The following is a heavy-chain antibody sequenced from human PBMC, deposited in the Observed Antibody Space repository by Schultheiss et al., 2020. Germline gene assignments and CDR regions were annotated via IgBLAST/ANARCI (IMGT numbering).Heavy chain of an antibody. V-gene: IGHV4-4*07. CDR1: GGSISSYY. J-gene: IGHJ4*02. D-gene: IGHD2-2*01. CDR2: IYTSGST. Sequence: SETLSLTCTVSGGSISSYYWSWIRQHPGKGLEWIGRIYTSGSTNYNPSLKSRVTISVDTSKNQFSLKLSSVTAADTAVYYCARDRQSSTSFFFYFDYWGQGTLVTVSS. CDR3: ARDRQSSTSFFFYFDY.